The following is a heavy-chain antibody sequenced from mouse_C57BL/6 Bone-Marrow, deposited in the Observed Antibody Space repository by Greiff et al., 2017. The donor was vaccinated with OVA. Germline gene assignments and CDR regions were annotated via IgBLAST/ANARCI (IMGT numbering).Heavy chain of an antibody. V-gene: IGHV15-2*01. J-gene: IGHJ3*01. CDR1: DSEVFPIAY. Sequence: VQLQQSGSELRSPGSSVKLSCKDFDSEVFPIAYMSWVRQKPGHGFEWIGGILPSIGRTIYGEKFEDKATLDADTLSNTAYLELNSLTSEDYAIYYCARGFPYGHNGGWFAYWGQGTLVTVSA. D-gene: IGHD1-1*02. CDR3: ARGFPYGHNGGWFAY. CDR2: ILPSIGRT.